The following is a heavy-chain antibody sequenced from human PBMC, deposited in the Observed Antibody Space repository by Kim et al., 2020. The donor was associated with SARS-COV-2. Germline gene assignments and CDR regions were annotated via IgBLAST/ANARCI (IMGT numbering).Heavy chain of an antibody. Sequence: SETLSLTCSVSAGSISSHYWSWIRQPPGKGLEWIGYIYYSGSTNYNPSLRSRVTISVDTSKNRFSLKLSSVTAADTAVYYCARDLGGLRDYWGQGTLVTVSS. J-gene: IGHJ4*02. CDR2: IYYSGST. V-gene: IGHV4-59*11. D-gene: IGHD4-17*01. CDR1: AGSISSHY. CDR3: ARDLGGLRDY.